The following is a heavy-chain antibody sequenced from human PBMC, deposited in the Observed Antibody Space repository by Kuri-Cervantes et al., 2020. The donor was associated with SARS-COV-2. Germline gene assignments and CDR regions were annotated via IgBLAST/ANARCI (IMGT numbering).Heavy chain of an antibody. J-gene: IGHJ4*02. Sequence: GESLKISCAASGFTFSSYAMNWVRQAPGKGLGWVSSISGGGGSTYYADSVKGRFTISRDNAKNMLFLQMNSLRAEDTAVYYCVRDGDHWSFDYWGQGTLVTVSS. CDR2: ISGGGGST. V-gene: IGHV3-23*01. D-gene: IGHD1-1*01. CDR1: GFTFSSYA. CDR3: VRDGDHWSFDY.